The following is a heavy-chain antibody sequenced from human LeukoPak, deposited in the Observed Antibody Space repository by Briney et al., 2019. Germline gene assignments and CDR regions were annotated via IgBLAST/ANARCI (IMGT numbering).Heavy chain of an antibody. V-gene: IGHV3-48*04. Sequence: GGSLRLSCAASGFTFSSYSMNWVRQAPGKGLEWVSYISSSSSTIYYADSVKGRFTISRDNAKNSLYLQMNSLRAEDTAVYYCARGIAAALNWFDPWGQGTLVPVSS. CDR2: ISSSSSTI. J-gene: IGHJ5*02. CDR3: ARGIAAALNWFDP. D-gene: IGHD6-13*01. CDR1: GFTFSSYS.